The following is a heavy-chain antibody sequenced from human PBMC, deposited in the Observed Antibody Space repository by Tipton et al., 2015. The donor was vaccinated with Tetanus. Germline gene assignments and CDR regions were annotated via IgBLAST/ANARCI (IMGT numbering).Heavy chain of an antibody. CDR2: MYHTGGS. CDR3: ARGGDIVVVPGVTRADWFVP. V-gene: IGHV4-30-2*01. Sequence: TLSLTCTVSGVSMRNGGFSWSWIRQPPGKGLERIGYMYHTGGSYYNPSLNVRVTMSLDTSKNQFSLKLPSVTAADTAMYYCARGGDIVVVPGVTRADWFVPWGQGTLVTVSS. J-gene: IGHJ5*02. D-gene: IGHD2-2*01. CDR1: GVSMRNGGFS.